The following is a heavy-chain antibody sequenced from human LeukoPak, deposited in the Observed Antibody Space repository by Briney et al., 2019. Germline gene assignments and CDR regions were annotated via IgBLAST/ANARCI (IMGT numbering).Heavy chain of an antibody. CDR3: ARDPYSSSSGGDY. Sequence: GGSLRLSCAASGFTFSDYYMSWIRQAPGKGLEWVSYISSIGSTIYYADSVKGRFTISRDNAKNSLYLQMNSLRAEGTAVYYCARDPYSSSSGGDYWGQGTLVTVSS. CDR1: GFTFSDYY. J-gene: IGHJ4*02. D-gene: IGHD6-6*01. V-gene: IGHV3-11*01. CDR2: ISSIGSTI.